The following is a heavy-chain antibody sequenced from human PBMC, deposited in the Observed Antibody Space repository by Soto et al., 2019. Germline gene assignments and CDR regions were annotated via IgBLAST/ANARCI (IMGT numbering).Heavy chain of an antibody. J-gene: IGHJ4*02. CDR1: GYTFSNYG. D-gene: IGHD3-22*01. Sequence: ASVKVSCKTSGYTFSNYGITWVRQAPGQGIEWMGWISSCNGNTNYVKKFQGRVTMTTDTSTSTAYMELKSLRFDDTAVYYCAISDYYDRSGYYFYWGQGTLVTVSS. V-gene: IGHV1-18*04. CDR3: AISDYYDRSGYYFY. CDR2: ISSCNGNT.